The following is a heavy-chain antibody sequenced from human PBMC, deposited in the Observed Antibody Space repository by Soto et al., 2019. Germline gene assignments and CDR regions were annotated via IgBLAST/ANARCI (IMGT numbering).Heavy chain of an antibody. CDR3: ARCFDPTSPLYYYYYGMDV. V-gene: IGHV1-69*02. Sequence: QVQLVQSGAEVKKPGSSVKVSCKASGGTFSSYTISWVRQAPGQGLEWMGRIIPILGIANYAQKFQGRVTITADKSTSTAYMELSSLRSEDTAVYYCARCFDPTSPLYYYYYGMDVWGQGTTVTVSS. CDR1: GGTFSSYT. D-gene: IGHD1-1*01. CDR2: IIPILGIA. J-gene: IGHJ6*02.